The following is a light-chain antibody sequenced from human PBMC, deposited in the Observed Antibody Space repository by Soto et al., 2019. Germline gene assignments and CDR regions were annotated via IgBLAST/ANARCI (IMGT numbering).Light chain of an antibody. J-gene: IGKJ5*01. Sequence: DIQMTQSPSSLSASVGDRVTITCRASQSISIYLNWYQQKPGKAPKLLSYAASSLQSGVPSRFSGSGSGTDSTLTISSLQPEDFATYYCQQSYSTPTFGQGTRLEIK. V-gene: IGKV1-39*01. CDR2: AAS. CDR3: QQSYSTPT. CDR1: QSISIY.